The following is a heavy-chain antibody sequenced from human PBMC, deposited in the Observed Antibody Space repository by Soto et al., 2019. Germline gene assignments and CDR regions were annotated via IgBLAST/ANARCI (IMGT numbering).Heavy chain of an antibody. J-gene: IGHJ5*02. CDR2: IIPIFGTA. CDR1: GGTFSSYA. D-gene: IGHD6-13*01. CDR3: ARTRIAAASKRFDP. V-gene: IGHV1-69*13. Sequence: GASVKVSCKASGGTFSSYANSWVRQAPGQGLEWMGGIIPIFGTANYAQKFQGRVTITADESTSTAYMELSSLRSEDTAVYYCARTRIAAASKRFDPWGQGTLVTVSS.